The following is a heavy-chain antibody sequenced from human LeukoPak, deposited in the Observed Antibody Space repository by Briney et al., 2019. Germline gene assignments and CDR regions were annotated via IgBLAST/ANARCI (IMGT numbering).Heavy chain of an antibody. V-gene: IGHV3-23*01. CDR1: GFTFSNYA. D-gene: IGHD3-3*01. CDR3: AKDPESFWSGSPYYYYGMDV. Sequence: PGGSLSLSCAASGFTFSNYAMSWVRQAPGKGLEWVSAISGSGGSTYYADSVKGRFTISRDNSKNTLYLQMNSLRAEDTAVYYCAKDPESFWSGSPYYYYGMDVWGQGTTVTVSS. CDR2: ISGSGGST. J-gene: IGHJ6*02.